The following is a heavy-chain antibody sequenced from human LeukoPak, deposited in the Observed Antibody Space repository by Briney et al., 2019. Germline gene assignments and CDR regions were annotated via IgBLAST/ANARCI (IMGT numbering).Heavy chain of an antibody. CDR3: ARGSGPRDGYCSGGGCYRHRRLFDY. Sequence: GGSLRLSCAASGFTFSSYSMNWVRQAPGKGLEWVSSISSSSYIYYADSVKGRFTISRDNAKNSLYLQMNSLRAEDTAVYYCARGSGPRDGYCSGGGCYRHRRLFDYWGQGTLVTVSS. V-gene: IGHV3-21*01. CDR2: ISSSSYI. D-gene: IGHD2-15*01. CDR1: GFTFSSYS. J-gene: IGHJ4*02.